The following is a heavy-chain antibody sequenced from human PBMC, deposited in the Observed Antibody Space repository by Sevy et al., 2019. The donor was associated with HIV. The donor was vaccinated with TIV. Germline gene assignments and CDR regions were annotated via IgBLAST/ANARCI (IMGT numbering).Heavy chain of an antibody. J-gene: IGHJ4*02. CDR3: AKDQYGTGSYTYDY. CDR1: GYTFTTYY. V-gene: IGHV1-46*01. CDR2: INPSGGST. D-gene: IGHD3-10*01. Sequence: ASVKVSCKASGYTFTTYYMHWVRQAPGQGLEWMGMINPSGGSTSYAEKFQGRVTMTRDTSMSTVYMELSRLRSEDTAVYYCAKDQYGTGSYTYDYWGQGTLVTVSS.